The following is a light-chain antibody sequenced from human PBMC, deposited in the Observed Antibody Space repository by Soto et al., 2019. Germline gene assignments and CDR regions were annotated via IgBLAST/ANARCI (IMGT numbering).Light chain of an antibody. J-gene: IGLJ1*01. CDR1: SSDVGSSNL. V-gene: IGLV2-23*01. CDR2: EGT. CDR3: GSSADENTWV. Sequence: QSALTQSASVSGSPGQSITISCTGSSSDVGSSNLVSWYQQHPDKAPKLMIYEGTRRPSGVSNRFSGSKSGTTASLTISGLKTEDGADYYCGSSADENTWVCGSGTKVT.